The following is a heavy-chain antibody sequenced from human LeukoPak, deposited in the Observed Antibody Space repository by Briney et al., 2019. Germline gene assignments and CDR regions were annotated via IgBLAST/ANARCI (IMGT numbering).Heavy chain of an antibody. V-gene: IGHV3-9*01. CDR2: ISWNSGSI. J-gene: IGHJ4*02. CDR1: GFTFDDYA. CDR3: AKERRIYRSELDY. D-gene: IGHD3-3*02. Sequence: GGSLRLSCAASGFTFDDYAMHWVRQAPGKGLEWVSGISWNSGSIGYADSVKGRFTISRDNAKNSLYLQMNSLRAEDTALYYCAKERRIYRSELDYWGQGTLVTVSS.